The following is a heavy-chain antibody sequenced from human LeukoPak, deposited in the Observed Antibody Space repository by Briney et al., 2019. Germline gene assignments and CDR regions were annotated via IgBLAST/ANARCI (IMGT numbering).Heavy chain of an antibody. CDR2: IYYSGST. Sequence: SETLSLTCAVSGYSISSGYYWGWIRQPPGKGLEWIGYIYYSGSTNYKPSLKSRVTISVDTSKNQFSLKLNSVTAADTAVYYCAKFHSPLSSTDYWGQGTLVTVSS. J-gene: IGHJ4*02. V-gene: IGHV4-38-2*01. CDR1: GYSISSGYY. CDR3: AKFHSPLSSTDY.